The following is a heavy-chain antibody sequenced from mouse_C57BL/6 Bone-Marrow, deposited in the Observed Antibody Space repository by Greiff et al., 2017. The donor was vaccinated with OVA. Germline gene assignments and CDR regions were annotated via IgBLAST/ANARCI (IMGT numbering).Heavy chain of an antibody. CDR1: GYTFTSYG. CDR3: ARRRPWFAY. Sequence: QVQLKQSGAELARPGASVKLSCKASGYTFTSYGISWVKQRTGQGLEWIGEIYPRSGNTYYNEKFKGKATLTADKSSSTAYMDLRSLTSEDSAVYFFARRRPWFAYWGQGTLVTVTA. CDR2: IYPRSGNT. V-gene: IGHV1-81*01. J-gene: IGHJ3*01. D-gene: IGHD1-2*01.